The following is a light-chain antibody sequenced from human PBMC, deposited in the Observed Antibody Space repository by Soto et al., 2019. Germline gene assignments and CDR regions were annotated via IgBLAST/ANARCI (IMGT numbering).Light chain of an antibody. V-gene: IGKV1-33*01. CDR2: DTS. CDR3: QQHHTLPIT. CDR1: QGINNY. J-gene: IGKJ4*01. Sequence: DIQMTQSPSSLSASVGDRVTITCQASQGINNYLNWYQQKPGNAPKLLIFDTSDLETGVPSRFSGRGSGTDFTFTISSLQPEDVAAYYCQQHHTLPITFGGGTKVDIK.